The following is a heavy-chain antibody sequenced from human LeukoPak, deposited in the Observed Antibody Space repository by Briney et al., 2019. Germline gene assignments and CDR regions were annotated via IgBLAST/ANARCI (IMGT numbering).Heavy chain of an antibody. CDR1: GDSISSYY. V-gene: IGHV4-4*07. CDR2: LYTSGST. CDR3: ARDLSTVVPGGTPDYCYYMDV. D-gene: IGHD2-2*02. J-gene: IGHJ6*03. Sequence: PSETLSLTCSVSGDSISSYYWSWVRQPAGKGLEWIGRLYTSGSTNYNPSLKSRVTMSVDTSRNQLSLKLSSVTAADTAVYYCARDLSTVVPGGTPDYCYYMDVWGKGTTVTV.